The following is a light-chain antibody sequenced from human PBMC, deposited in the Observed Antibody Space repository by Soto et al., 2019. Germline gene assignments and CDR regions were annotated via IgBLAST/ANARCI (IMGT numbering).Light chain of an antibody. Sequence: QSVLTQPASVSGSPGRSITISCAGTSSDVGSYNLVSWYQQHPGQAPKLMIYEGTKRPSGVSNRFSGSKSGNTASLTVSGLQAEDEGTYYCSSYGGYNNVVFGPGTKVTVL. V-gene: IGLV2-14*02. CDR1: SSDVGSYNL. CDR2: EGT. CDR3: SSYGGYNNVV. J-gene: IGLJ1*01.